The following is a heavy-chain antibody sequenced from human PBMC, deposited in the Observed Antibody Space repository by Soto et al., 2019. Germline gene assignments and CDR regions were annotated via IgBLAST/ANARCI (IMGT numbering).Heavy chain of an antibody. D-gene: IGHD2-2*01. V-gene: IGHV3-23*01. J-gene: IGHJ6*03. Sequence: GGSLRLSCAASGFTFSSYAMSRVRQAPGKGLEWVSAISGSGGSTYYADSVKGRFTISRDNSKNTLYLQMNSLRAEDTAVYYCAKSYCSSTSCYQVGYYYYYMDVWGKGTTVTVSS. CDR3: AKSYCSSTSCYQVGYYYYYMDV. CDR1: GFTFSSYA. CDR2: ISGSGGST.